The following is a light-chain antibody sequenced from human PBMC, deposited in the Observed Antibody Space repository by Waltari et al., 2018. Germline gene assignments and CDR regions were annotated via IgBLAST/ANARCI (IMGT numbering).Light chain of an antibody. CDR3: SSYTTSSTVV. CDR2: EVS. J-gene: IGLJ3*02. V-gene: IGLV2-14*01. CDR1: SSDVGGYNY. Sequence: QSALTQPASVSGSPGQSITISCTGTSSDVGGYNYVSWYQQHPGKAPKLMIYEVSNRPSGLSNRFSGSKSGNTASLTISGRQAEDEADYYCSSYTTSSTVVFGGGTKLTVL.